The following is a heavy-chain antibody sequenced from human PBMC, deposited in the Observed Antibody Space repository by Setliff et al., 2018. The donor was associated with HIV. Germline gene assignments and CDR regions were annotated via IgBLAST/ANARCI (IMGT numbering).Heavy chain of an antibody. D-gene: IGHD3-22*01. CDR2: INDDGTNT. CDR3: ARYSSGATCPPWF. V-gene: IGHV3-74*01. J-gene: IGHJ4*02. Sequence: SGGSLRLSCAASGFTFSSYDMHWVRQATGKGLEWVSRINDDGTNTTYADSVKGRFTISRDNAKNSLYLQMNSLRDEDTAVYYCARYSSGATCPPWFWGQGTLVTVSS. CDR1: GFTFSSYD.